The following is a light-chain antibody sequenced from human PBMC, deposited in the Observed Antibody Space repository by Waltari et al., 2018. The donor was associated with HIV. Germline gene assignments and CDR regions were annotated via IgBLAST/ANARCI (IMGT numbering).Light chain of an antibody. J-gene: IGKJ2*01. CDR1: QIIDYW. Sequence: DVQMTQSPSTLSASVGDRVSIPCRASQIIDYWLAWYQQKPGQPPKLLIYKTSYLESGVPTRFSGSGSGADFTLTIDGLQPEDFATYYCQQYNSHSYTFGQGTKLDIK. CDR3: QQYNSHSYT. CDR2: KTS. V-gene: IGKV1-5*03.